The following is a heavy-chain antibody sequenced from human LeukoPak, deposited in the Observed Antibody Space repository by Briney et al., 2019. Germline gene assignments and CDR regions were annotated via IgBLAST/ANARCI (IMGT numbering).Heavy chain of an antibody. CDR2: IYTSGST. CDR3: ARVSYYYGSGSYLVDY. D-gene: IGHD3-10*01. Sequence: SETLSFTCTFSGGSISSYYWSWIRQPAGKGLEWIGRIYTSGSTNYNPSLKSRVTMSVDTSKNQFSLKLSSVTAADTAVYYCARVSYYYGSGSYLVDYWGQGTLVTVSS. V-gene: IGHV4-4*07. CDR1: GGSISSYY. J-gene: IGHJ4*02.